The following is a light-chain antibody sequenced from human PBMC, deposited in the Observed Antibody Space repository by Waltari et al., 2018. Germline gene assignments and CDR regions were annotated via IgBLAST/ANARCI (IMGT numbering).Light chain of an antibody. Sequence: SYELTQQPSVSVSPGQTASIPRSGASLGDIFICWYQQKPGQSPVVVMYQDRKRPSGIPERFSGSNSGNTATLTISGTQAMDEADYYCQAWDSSTVVIGGGTKLTVL. CDR3: QAWDSSTVV. J-gene: IGLJ2*01. CDR2: QDR. CDR1: SLGDIF. V-gene: IGLV3-1*01.